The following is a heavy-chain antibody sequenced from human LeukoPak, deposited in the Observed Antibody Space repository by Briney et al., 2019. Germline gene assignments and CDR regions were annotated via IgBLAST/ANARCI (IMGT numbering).Heavy chain of an antibody. CDR2: ISGSGGST. V-gene: IGHV3-23*01. J-gene: IGHJ4*02. CDR1: GFTFSSYA. D-gene: IGHD3-10*01. CDR3: AKMLVTMVRGVTYDY. Sequence: RGSLRLSCAASGFTFSSYAMSWVRQAPGKGLEWVSAISGSGGSTYYADSVKGRFTISRDNSKNTLYLQMNSLRAEDTALYYCAKMLVTMVRGVTYDYWGQGTLVTASS.